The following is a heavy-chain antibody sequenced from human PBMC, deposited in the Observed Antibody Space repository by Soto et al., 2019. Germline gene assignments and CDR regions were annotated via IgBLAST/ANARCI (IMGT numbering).Heavy chain of an antibody. CDR3: ARNGSP. CDR1: GFTFSSYA. J-gene: IGHJ5*02. Sequence: GGSLRLSCAASGFTFSSYAMHWVRQAPGKGLEWVAVISYDGSNKYYADSVKGRFTISRDNSKNTLYLQMNSLRAEDTAVYYCARNGSPWGQGTLVTVSS. V-gene: IGHV3-30-3*01. D-gene: IGHD1-1*01. CDR2: ISYDGSNK.